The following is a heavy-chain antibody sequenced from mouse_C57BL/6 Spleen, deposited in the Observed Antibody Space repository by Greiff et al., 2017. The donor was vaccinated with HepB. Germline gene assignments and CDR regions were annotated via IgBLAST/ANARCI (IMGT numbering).Heavy chain of an antibody. V-gene: IGHV5-4*01. Sequence: EVKLVESGGGLVKPGGSLKLSCAASGFTFSSYAMSWVRQTPEKRLEWVATISDGGSYTYYPDNVKGRFTISRDNAKNNLYLQMSHLKSEDTAMYYCARDLITTGYFDVWGTGTTVTVS. CDR2: ISDGGSYT. CDR3: ARDLITTGYFDV. J-gene: IGHJ1*03. D-gene: IGHD1-1*01. CDR1: GFTFSSYA.